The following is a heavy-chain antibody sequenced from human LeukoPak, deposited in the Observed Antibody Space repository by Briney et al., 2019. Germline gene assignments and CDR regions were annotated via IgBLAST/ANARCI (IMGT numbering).Heavy chain of an antibody. V-gene: IGHV3-21*01. D-gene: IGHD6-6*01. CDR3: ARGLGGSSSSLFDY. Sequence: GGSLRLSCAASGFTFSSYSMNWVRQAPGKGLEGVSSISSSSYIYYADSVKGRFTISRDNSKNTLYLQMNSLRAEDTAVYYCARGLGGSSSSLFDYWGQGTLVTVSS. CDR1: GFTFSSYS. CDR2: ISSSSYI. J-gene: IGHJ4*02.